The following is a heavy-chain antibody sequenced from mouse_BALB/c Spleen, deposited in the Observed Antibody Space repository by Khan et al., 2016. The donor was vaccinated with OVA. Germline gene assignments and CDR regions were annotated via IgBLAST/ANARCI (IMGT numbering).Heavy chain of an antibody. V-gene: IGHV2-9*02. CDR3: ARYYGNYGWYFDV. CDR2: IWAGGST. Sequence: VKLKESGPAMVAPSQSLSITCTVSGFSLTNYGVHWVRQPPGKGLEWLGVIWAGGSTNYNSALMSRLSISKDNSKSQVFLKMNSLQTDDTAMYYCARYYGNYGWYFDVWGAGTTVTVSS. D-gene: IGHD2-1*01. J-gene: IGHJ1*01. CDR1: GFSLTNYG.